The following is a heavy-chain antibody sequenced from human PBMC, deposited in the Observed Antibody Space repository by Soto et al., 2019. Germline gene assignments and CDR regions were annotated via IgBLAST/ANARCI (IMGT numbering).Heavy chain of an antibody. CDR1: GFTFSSYA. V-gene: IGHV3-23*01. D-gene: IGHD3-3*01. CDR3: AKGDDDFLSGYYTPLKYYFDY. J-gene: IGHJ4*02. CDR2: ISGSGGST. Sequence: GGSLRLSCAASGFTFSSYAMSWVRQAPGKGLEWVSAISGSGGSTYYADSVKGRFTISRDNSKNTLYLQMNSLRAEDTAVYYCAKGDDDFLSGYYTPLKYYFDYWGQGTLVTVAS.